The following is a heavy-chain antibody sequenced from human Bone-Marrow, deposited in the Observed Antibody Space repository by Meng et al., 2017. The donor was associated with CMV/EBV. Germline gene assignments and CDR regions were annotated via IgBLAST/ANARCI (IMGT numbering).Heavy chain of an antibody. D-gene: IGHD6-19*01. CDR1: GGSISSYY. CDR2: IYYSGST. J-gene: IGHJ6*02. Sequence: SETLSLTCTVSGGSISSYYWSWIRQPPGKGLEWIGYIYYSGSTNYNPSLKSRVTISVDTSKNQFSLKLSSVTAADTAVYYCARVNDSSGWYETYGMDVWGQGTTVTVSS. CDR3: ARVNDSSGWYETYGMDV. V-gene: IGHV4-59*01.